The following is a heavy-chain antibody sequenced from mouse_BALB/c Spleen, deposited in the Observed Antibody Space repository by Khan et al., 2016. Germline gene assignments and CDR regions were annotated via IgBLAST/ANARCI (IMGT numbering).Heavy chain of an antibody. V-gene: IGHV2-9*02. Sequence: QVQLKESGPGLVAPSQSLSITCTVSGFSLTNSGVHWVRQPPGKGLDWLGVIWAGGSTDYNSALMSRLSITKDNSQNQVFLKMNSLQTDDTAMYYSARDVQDYDAWFASWGQGTLVTVSA. D-gene: IGHD2-4*01. CDR3: ARDVQDYDAWFAS. CDR2: IWAGGST. J-gene: IGHJ3*01. CDR1: GFSLTNSG.